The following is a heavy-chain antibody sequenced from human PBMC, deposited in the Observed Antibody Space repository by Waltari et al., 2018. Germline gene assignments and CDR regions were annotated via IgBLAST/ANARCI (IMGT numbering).Heavy chain of an antibody. CDR2: ITTTSRII. J-gene: IGHJ3*01. CDR3: VRDHRHGFDV. CDR1: GFTLGTFN. Sequence: EVQLIESGGNLIEPGGSLRLSCLASGFTLGTFNRNWFRQAPGKGLEWIAYITTTSRIISYADSVRGRFTISRDNAKDSLYLQMNSLRPEDTAVYHCVRDHRHGFDVWGQGTMVTVSS. V-gene: IGHV3-48*01.